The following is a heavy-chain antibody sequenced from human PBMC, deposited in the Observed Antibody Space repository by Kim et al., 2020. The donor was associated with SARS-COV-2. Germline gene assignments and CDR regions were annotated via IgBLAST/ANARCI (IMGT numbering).Heavy chain of an antibody. CDR2: IFSTGSS. D-gene: IGHD2-21*01. Sequence: SETLSLTCTVSGGSIRSFYWSWIRQSAGRGLEWIGHIFSTGSSTYNPSLKSRVTMSVDTSKNQFSLKLIAVTAADTAVYFCARDHEMPYCGGDCSYYFDYWGQGALVTVSS. V-gene: IGHV4-4*07. CDR3: ARDHEMPYCGGDCSYYFDY. CDR1: GGSIRSFY. J-gene: IGHJ4*02.